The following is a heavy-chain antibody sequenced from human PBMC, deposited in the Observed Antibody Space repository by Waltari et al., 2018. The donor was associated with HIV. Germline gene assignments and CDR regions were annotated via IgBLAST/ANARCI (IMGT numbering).Heavy chain of an antibody. D-gene: IGHD1-7*01. CDR3: ARDRARTTDYYYYGMDV. CDR1: GYTFTGYY. CDR2: INPNSGGT. J-gene: IGHJ6*02. Sequence: QVQLVQSGAEVKKPWASVTVSCKASGYTFTGYYMPWVRQAPGQGLEWMGWINPNSGGTNYAQKFQGRVTMTRDTSISTAYMELSRLRSDDTAVYYCARDRARTTDYYYYGMDVWGQGTTVTVSS. V-gene: IGHV1-2*02.